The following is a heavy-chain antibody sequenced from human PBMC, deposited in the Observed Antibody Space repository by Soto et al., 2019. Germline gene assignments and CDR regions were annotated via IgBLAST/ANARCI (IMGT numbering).Heavy chain of an antibody. CDR1: GFSFSSYD. D-gene: IGHD5-18*01. CDR2: IIGNSGTT. CDR3: AKGSTYSFYFDH. Sequence: GGSLRLSCVASGFSFSSYDMSWVRQAPGKGLEWVSFIIGNSGTTYYADSVKGRFTISRDNSKNTLYLQMSRLGAEDTAAYYCAKGSTYSFYFDHWGQGTLVTVS. J-gene: IGHJ4*01. V-gene: IGHV3-23*01.